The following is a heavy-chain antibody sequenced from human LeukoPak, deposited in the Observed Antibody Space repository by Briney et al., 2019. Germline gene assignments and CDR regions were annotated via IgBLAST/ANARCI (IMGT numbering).Heavy chain of an antibody. CDR2: IYYSGST. CDR3: ARLSHGSGVRYFDY. J-gene: IGHJ4*02. D-gene: IGHD3-10*01. V-gene: IGHV4-61*01. CDR1: GGSISSGSYY. Sequence: SETLSLTCTVSGGSISSGSYYWSWIRQPPGKGLEWIGYIYYSGSTNYNPSLKSRVTILVDTSKNQFSLKLSSVTAADTAVYYCARLSHGSGVRYFDYWGQGTLVTVSS.